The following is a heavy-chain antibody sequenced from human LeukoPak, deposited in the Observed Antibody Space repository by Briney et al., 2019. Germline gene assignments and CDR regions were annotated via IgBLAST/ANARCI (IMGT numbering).Heavy chain of an antibody. D-gene: IGHD2-2*02. J-gene: IGHJ4*02. Sequence: PGGSLRLSCAASGFTFSSYAMSWVRQAPGKGLEWVSAISGSGGSTYYADSVKGRFTISRDNSKNTLYLQMNSLRAEDTALYYCASHFCSSSTCYTNYFDYWGQGTLVTVSS. CDR2: ISGSGGST. V-gene: IGHV3-23*01. CDR1: GFTFSSYA. CDR3: ASHFCSSSTCYTNYFDY.